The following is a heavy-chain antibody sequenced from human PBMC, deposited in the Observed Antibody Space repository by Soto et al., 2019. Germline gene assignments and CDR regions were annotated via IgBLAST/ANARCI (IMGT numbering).Heavy chain of an antibody. J-gene: IGHJ6*02. CDR1: GFTFSSYG. CDR2: ISFDGSSK. CDR3: AKDFLLMTRGYHYYYGLDV. Sequence: PGGSLRLSCAASGFTFSSYGMHWVRQAPGKGLEWVAVISFDGSSKYYADSVKGRFTLSRDNSKNTLYLQMNSLRAEDTAVYYCAKDFLLMTRGYHYYYGLDVWGQGDTVTVSS. V-gene: IGHV3-30*18. D-gene: IGHD3-16*02.